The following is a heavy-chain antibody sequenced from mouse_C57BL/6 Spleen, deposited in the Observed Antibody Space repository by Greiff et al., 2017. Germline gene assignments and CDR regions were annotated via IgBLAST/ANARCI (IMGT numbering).Heavy chain of an antibody. CDR1: GFNIKDDY. V-gene: IGHV14-4*01. J-gene: IGHJ3*01. D-gene: IGHD4-1*01. CDR3: TLTGRGAY. CDR2: IDPENGDT. Sequence: DVKLVESGAELVRPGASVKLSCTASGFNIKDDYMHWVKQRPEQGLEWIGWIDPENGDTEYASKFQGKATITADTSSNTAYLQLSSLTSEDTAVYYCTLTGRGAYWGQGTLVTVSA.